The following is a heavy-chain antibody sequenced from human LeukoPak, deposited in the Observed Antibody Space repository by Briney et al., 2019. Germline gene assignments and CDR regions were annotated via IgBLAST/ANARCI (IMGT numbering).Heavy chain of an antibody. CDR2: IYHSGST. Sequence: PSETLSLTCAVSGGSISSSNWWSWVRQPPGKGLEWIGEIYHSGSTNYNPSLKSRVTISVDKSKNQFSLKLSSVSAADTAVYYCYYDSSGWPYYYYMDVWGKGTTVTVSS. D-gene: IGHD3-22*01. CDR1: GGSISSSNW. CDR3: YYDSSGWPYYYYMDV. J-gene: IGHJ6*03. V-gene: IGHV4-4*02.